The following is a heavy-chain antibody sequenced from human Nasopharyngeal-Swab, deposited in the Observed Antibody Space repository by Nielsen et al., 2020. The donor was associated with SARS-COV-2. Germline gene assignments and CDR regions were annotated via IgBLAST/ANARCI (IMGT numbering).Heavy chain of an antibody. D-gene: IGHD6-19*01. Sequence: GGSLRLSCAASGFTFSSYGMHWVRQAPGKGLEWVAVISYDGSNKYYADSVKGQFTISRDNSKNTLYLQMNSLRAEDTAVYYCAKDTGIAVAAIDYWGQGTLVTVSS. CDR1: GFTFSSYG. CDR2: ISYDGSNK. J-gene: IGHJ4*02. CDR3: AKDTGIAVAAIDY. V-gene: IGHV3-30*18.